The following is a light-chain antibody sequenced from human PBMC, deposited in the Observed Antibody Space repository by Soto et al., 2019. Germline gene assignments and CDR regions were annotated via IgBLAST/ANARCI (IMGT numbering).Light chain of an antibody. Sequence: QSVLTQPRSVSGSPGQSVTISCTGTSSDVGGYNYVSWYQQHPGKAPKLMIYHVTYRPSGVSNRYSGSKSGNSASLTISGLQADDEADYYCCSLTTSHTYVFGSGTQLTVL. V-gene: IGLV2-14*03. CDR2: HVT. J-gene: IGLJ7*01. CDR1: SSDVGGYNY. CDR3: CSLTTSHTYV.